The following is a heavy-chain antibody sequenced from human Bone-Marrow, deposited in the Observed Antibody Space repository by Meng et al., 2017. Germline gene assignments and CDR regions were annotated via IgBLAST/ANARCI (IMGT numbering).Heavy chain of an antibody. CDR2: IYYSGST. D-gene: IGHD5-24*01. CDR1: GGSISSYY. Sequence: SETLSLTCTVSGGSISSYYWSWIRQPPGKGLEWIGYIYYSGSTNYNPSLKSRVTISVDTPKNKFSLKLSSVTAADTAVYYCARGRDGYNYYFDYWGQGTLVTISS. V-gene: IGHV4-59*01. CDR3: ARGRDGYNYYFDY. J-gene: IGHJ4*02.